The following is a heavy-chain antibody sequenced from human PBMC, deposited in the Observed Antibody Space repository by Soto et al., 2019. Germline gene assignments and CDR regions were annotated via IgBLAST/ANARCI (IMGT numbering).Heavy chain of an antibody. D-gene: IGHD3-10*01. CDR1: GNTFTSYD. CDR2: INPNSGNI. Sequence: ASVKVSCKASGNTFTSYDINWVRQATGHGLEWMGWINPNSGNIGYAQKFQGRVTMTRDTAVRTAYMEVSRLRSDDTAVYYCARGRASGSYYLLDYWGQGTLVTVSS. J-gene: IGHJ4*02. V-gene: IGHV1-8*01. CDR3: ARGRASGSYYLLDY.